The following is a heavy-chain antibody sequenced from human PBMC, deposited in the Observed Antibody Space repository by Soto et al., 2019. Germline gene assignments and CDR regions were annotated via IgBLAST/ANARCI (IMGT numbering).Heavy chain of an antibody. J-gene: IGHJ4*02. CDR3: AKELRETGGYYFDC. CDR1: GFSFSKYG. CDR2: MSDDGSKK. V-gene: IGHV3-30*18. Sequence: QVQLVESGGGVVQPGRSLRLSCAASGFSFSKYGMHWVRQAPGKGMEWVAEMSDDGSKKYYGDSVKGRFTISRDKYKNTLYLLTDSLRPEDTAMYYCAKELRETGGYYFDCWGQGTLVTVSS. D-gene: IGHD3-16*01.